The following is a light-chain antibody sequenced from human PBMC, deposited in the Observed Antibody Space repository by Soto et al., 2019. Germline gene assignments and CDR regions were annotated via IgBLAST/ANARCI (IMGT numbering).Light chain of an antibody. J-gene: IGKJ1*01. CDR1: QDITTH. CDR3: QQLYSYPWT. Sequence: QLTQSPSSLSASIGDRVYLTCRASQDITTHLAWIKQKPGKAPKPLIYAASTLEGGVPSRFSGSGFGSAFTLTISSLQPDDFATYYCQQLYSYPWTFGQGTTVEI. CDR2: AAS. V-gene: IGKV1-9*01.